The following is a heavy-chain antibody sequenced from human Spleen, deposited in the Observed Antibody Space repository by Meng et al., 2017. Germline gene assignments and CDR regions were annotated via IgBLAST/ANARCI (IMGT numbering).Heavy chain of an antibody. CDR2: IYLSGNA. J-gene: IGHJ4*02. D-gene: IGHD3-10*01. Sequence: SETLSLTCSVSGGSISRYYWGWIRQSPGKGLEWIGNIYLSGNADYNPSLKRRVSMSVDRSKNQFSLNLRPVTAADTAVYYCASGFETYYGSGSSYFDSWGQGTLVTVSS. CDR3: ASGFETYYGSGSSYFDS. V-gene: IGHV4-59*01. CDR1: GGSISRYY.